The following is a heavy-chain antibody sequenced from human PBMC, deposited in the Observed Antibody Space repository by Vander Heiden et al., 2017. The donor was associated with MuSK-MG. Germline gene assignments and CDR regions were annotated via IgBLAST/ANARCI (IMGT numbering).Heavy chain of an antibody. CDR3: AKDRSNGWMKEVDH. CDR2: ISGYGGST. J-gene: IGHJ4*02. V-gene: IGHV3-23*01. CDR1: GFTLSSYA. Sequence: EVQVLESGGGLVQPGGSLRLSCEASGFTLSSYAMNRVRQAPGKGLEWVSAISGYGGSTYYADSVKGRFTISRDNSKNTVYLQMNSLRGEDTAVYYFAKDRSNGWMKEVDHWGLGTRVTVSS. D-gene: IGHD6-19*01.